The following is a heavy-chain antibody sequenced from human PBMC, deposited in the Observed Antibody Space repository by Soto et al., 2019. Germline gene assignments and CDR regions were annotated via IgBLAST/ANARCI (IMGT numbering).Heavy chain of an antibody. CDR2: ISYDGSNN. V-gene: IGHV3-30*18. CDR3: AKGDVRGTRGYYYYGMDV. CDR1: GFTFSSYG. Sequence: GGSLRLSCAASGFTFSSYGMHWVRQAPGKGLEWVAVISYDGSNNYYADSVKGRFTISRDNSKNTLYLQMNSRRAEDTAVYYCAKGDVRGTRGYYYYGMDVWGQGTTVTVSS. J-gene: IGHJ6*02. D-gene: IGHD3-10*02.